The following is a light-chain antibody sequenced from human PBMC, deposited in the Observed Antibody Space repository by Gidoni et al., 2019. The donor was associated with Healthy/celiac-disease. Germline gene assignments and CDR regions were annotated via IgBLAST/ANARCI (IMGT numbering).Light chain of an antibody. CDR2: EVS. J-gene: IGLJ2*01. CDR1: SSDVGGYNY. CDR3: SSYAGSNTVV. V-gene: IGLV2-8*01. Sequence: QSALTQPPSASGSPGQSVTISCTGTSSDVGGYNYVSWYQQHPGKAHKLMVYEVSKRPSGVPDRLSGSKSGNTASLTVSGLQAEDEADYYCSSYAGSNTVVFGGGTKLTVL.